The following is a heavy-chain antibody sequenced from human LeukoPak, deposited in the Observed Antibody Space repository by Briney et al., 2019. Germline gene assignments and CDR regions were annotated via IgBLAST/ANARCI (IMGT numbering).Heavy chain of an antibody. V-gene: IGHV3-21*01. CDR2: MCSGSTYI. D-gene: IGHD3-10*02. Sequence: PAGSLTLSCAPSEFTFSTYSMNWVRQAPGKGLEWVSSMCSGSTYILYADSAKGRFTISRDNAKNSLYLQMNSLRAEDTAVYDCAELVITMIGGVWGKGTTVTISS. CDR1: EFTFSTYS. CDR3: AELVITMIGGV. J-gene: IGHJ6*04.